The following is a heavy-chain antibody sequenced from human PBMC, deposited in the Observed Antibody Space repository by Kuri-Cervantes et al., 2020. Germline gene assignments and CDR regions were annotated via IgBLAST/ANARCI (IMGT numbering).Heavy chain of an antibody. Sequence: SETLSLTCTVSGGSISSYYWSWIRQPAGKGLEWIGRIYTSGSTNYNPSLKSRVTISVDTSKNQFSLKVSSVSAADTAVYYCARSPYSSGALITERYYYGMDVWGQGTTVTVSS. CDR3: ARSPYSSGALITERYYYGMDV. J-gene: IGHJ6*02. CDR2: IYTSGST. D-gene: IGHD3-16*01. CDR1: GGSISSYY. V-gene: IGHV4-4*07.